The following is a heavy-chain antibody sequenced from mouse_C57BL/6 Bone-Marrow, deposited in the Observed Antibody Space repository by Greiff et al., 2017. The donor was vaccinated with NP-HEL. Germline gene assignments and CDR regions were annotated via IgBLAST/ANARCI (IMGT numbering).Heavy chain of an antibody. D-gene: IGHD1-1*01. CDR2: IDPSDSYT. V-gene: IGHV1-59*01. Sequence: QVQLQQPGAELVRPGTSVKLSCKASGYTFTSYWMHWVKQRPGQGLEWIGVIDPSDSYTNYNQKFKGKATLTVVTSSSTAYMQLSSLTSEDSAVYYCARDQDTNFDYWGQGTTLTVSS. CDR3: ARDQDTNFDY. CDR1: GYTFTSYW. J-gene: IGHJ2*01.